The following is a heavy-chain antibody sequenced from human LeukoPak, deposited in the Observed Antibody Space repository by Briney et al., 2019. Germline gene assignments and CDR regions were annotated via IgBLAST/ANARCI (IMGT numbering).Heavy chain of an antibody. J-gene: IGHJ3*02. Sequence: SETLSLTCTVCGGSISSSSYYWGWIRQPPGQGLEWIGSIYYSGSTNYNPSLKSRVTISVDTSKNQFSLKLSSVTAADTAVYYCASGSQYYYDSSGYYLGSRGIDIWGQGTMVTVSS. CDR3: ASGSQYYYDSSGYYLGSRGIDI. V-gene: IGHV4-39*07. CDR1: GGSISSSSYY. CDR2: IYYSGST. D-gene: IGHD3-22*01.